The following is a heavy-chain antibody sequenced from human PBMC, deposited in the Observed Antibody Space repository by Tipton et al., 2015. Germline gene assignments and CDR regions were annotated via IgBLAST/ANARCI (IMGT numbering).Heavy chain of an antibody. D-gene: IGHD5-18*01. CDR2: VHHSGNT. CDR1: GESITTYY. J-gene: IGHJ5*02. V-gene: IGHV4-59*01. CDR3: ARGYGLFDP. Sequence: TLSLTCTVSGESITTYYWSWIRQPPGKGLEWIAYVHHSGNTNSNPSLKSRVTLSVDTSKSQLYLKLASVTAADTAMYYCARGYGLFDPWGQGILVTVSS.